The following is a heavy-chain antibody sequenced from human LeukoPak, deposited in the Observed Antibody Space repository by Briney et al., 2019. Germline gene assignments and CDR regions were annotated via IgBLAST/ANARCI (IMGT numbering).Heavy chain of an antibody. D-gene: IGHD6-19*01. CDR1: GFTFNTYG. V-gene: IGHV3-30*02. Sequence: GGSLRLPCSASGFTFNTYGMHWVRQAPGKGLEWVTFIRYDGSEKYYADSVKGRFTISRDNSKNTLYLQMNSLRAEDTAVYYCAKDEVFSSGWYFDYWGQGTLVTVSS. CDR2: IRYDGSEK. CDR3: AKDEVFSSGWYFDY. J-gene: IGHJ4*02.